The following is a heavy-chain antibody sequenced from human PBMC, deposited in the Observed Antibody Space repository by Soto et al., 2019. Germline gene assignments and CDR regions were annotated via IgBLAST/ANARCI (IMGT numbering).Heavy chain of an antibody. CDR3: ATAAGITIFGVVDPFDY. CDR1: GYTLTELS. CDR2: FDPEDGET. Sequence: ASVKVSCKVSGYTLTELSMHWVRQAPGKGLEWMGGFDPEDGETIYAQKFQGRVTMTEDTSTDTAYMELSSLRSEDTAVYYCATAAGITIFGVVDPFDYWGQGTLVTVS. D-gene: IGHD3-3*01. J-gene: IGHJ4*02. V-gene: IGHV1-24*01.